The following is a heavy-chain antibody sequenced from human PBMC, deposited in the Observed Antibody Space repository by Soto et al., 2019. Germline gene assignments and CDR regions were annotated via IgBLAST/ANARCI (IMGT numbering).Heavy chain of an antibody. CDR1: GYTFTGYY. V-gene: IGHV1-2*02. D-gene: IGHD1-26*01. J-gene: IGHJ6*02. Sequence: AAVMCSFKDSGYTFTGYYMHWLRQAPVQVLEWMGWINPNSGGTNYAQKFQGRVTMTRDTSISKAYMELSRLRYDDTAGYYCARLHLRVGVGPGMEGWGQG. CDR3: ARLHLRVGVGPGMEG. CDR2: INPNSGGT.